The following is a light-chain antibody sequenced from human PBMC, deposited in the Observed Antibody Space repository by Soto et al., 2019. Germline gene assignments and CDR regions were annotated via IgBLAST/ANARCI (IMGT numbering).Light chain of an antibody. J-gene: IGLJ1*01. CDR2: EVS. CDR3: SLYTSSSTIYV. CDR1: SSDVGSYNR. V-gene: IGLV2-18*01. Sequence: ALTQPPSVSGSPGQSVTISCTGTSSDVGSYNRVSWYQQPPGTAPKLMIYEVSNRPSWVPDRFSGSKSGNTASLTISGLQAEDEADYYCSLYTSSSTIYVFGTGTKVTVL.